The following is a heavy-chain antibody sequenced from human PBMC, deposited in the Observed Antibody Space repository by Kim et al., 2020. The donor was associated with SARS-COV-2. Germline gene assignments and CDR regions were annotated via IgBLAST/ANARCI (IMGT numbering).Heavy chain of an antibody. J-gene: IGHJ4*02. V-gene: IGHV3-21*01. Sequence: VKGRLTISRDNAKKSLYLQMNSLRAEDTAVYYCAREGIAAAGVVSYYFDYWGQGTLVTVSS. CDR3: AREGIAAAGVVSYYFDY. D-gene: IGHD6-13*01.